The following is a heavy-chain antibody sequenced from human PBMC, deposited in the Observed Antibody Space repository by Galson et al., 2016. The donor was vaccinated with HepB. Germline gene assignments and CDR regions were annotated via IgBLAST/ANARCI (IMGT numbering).Heavy chain of an antibody. J-gene: IGHJ3*02. CDR2: VNRDGSGT. CDR1: GFTFTDYW. D-gene: IGHD6-19*01. Sequence: SLRLSCAASGFTFTDYWMVWVRQAPGKGLEYVANVNRDGSGTHYMDSAKGRFTISRDNARNSVALQINSLRPEDTGLYYCLSGYTSGIWGQGTMVTVSS. CDR3: LSGYTSGI. V-gene: IGHV3-7*01.